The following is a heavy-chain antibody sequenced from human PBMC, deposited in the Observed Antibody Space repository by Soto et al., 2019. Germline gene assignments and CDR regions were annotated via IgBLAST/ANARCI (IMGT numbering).Heavy chain of an antibody. J-gene: IGHJ5*02. CDR2: VTKTGGIT. V-gene: IGHV3-23*01. CDR3: AKIYRSCTYTNCYSRSPPAS. CDR1: GFTFTSYA. Sequence: EVQLLQSGGGLVQPGGSLRLACVASGFTFTSYAMTWVRQLPGKGLEWVSSVTKTGGITHYASSVKGRFTISRDNSKNTLYLQMNSLRAEDTAMYYCAKIYRSCTYTNCYSRSPPASWGQGTLVTVSA. D-gene: IGHD2-15*01.